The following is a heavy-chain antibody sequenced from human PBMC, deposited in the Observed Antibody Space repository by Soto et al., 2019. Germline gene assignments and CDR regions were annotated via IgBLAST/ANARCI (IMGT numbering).Heavy chain of an antibody. Sequence: QVQLVQSGAEVKKPGASVKVSCKASGYTFTSYARHWVRQAPGQRLEGMGWINAGNGNTKYSQKFQGRVTITRDTSASTAYMELSSLRSEDTAVYYCARATDQSIAVAGTDYWGQGTLVTVSS. V-gene: IGHV1-3*01. J-gene: IGHJ4*02. CDR1: GYTFTSYA. CDR3: ARATDQSIAVAGTDY. D-gene: IGHD6-19*01. CDR2: INAGNGNT.